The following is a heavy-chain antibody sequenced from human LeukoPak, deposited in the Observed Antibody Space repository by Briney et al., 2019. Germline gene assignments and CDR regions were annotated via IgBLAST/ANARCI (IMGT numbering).Heavy chain of an antibody. CDR3: ARDPPTYYYGSGRGAFDI. D-gene: IGHD3-10*01. CDR2: ISSSSSYI. V-gene: IGHV3-21*01. J-gene: IGHJ3*02. CDR1: GFTFSSYS. Sequence: TGGSLRLSCAASGFTFSSYSMNWVRQAPGKGLEWVSSISSSSSYIYYADSVKGRFTISRDNAKNSLYLQMNSLRAEDTAVYYCARDPPTYYYGSGRGAFDIWGQGTMVTVSS.